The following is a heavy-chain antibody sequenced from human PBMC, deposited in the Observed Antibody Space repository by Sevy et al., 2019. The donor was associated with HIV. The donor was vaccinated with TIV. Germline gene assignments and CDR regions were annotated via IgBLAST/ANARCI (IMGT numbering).Heavy chain of an antibody. CDR2: INHSGST. CDR3: ARVVVATRYFDY. J-gene: IGHJ4*02. Sequence: SETLSLTCAVYGGSFSGYYWSWIRQSPGKGLEWIGEINHSGSTNYNPSLKSRVTISVDTSKNQFSLKLSSVTAADTAEYYCARVVVATRYFDYWGQGTLVTVSS. CDR1: GGSFSGYY. V-gene: IGHV4-34*01. D-gene: IGHD5-12*01.